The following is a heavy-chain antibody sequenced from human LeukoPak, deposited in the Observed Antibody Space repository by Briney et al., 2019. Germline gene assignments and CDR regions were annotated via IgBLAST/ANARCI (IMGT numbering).Heavy chain of an antibody. J-gene: IGHJ4*02. CDR1: GFTFISYT. CDR2: ISSSGNYI. V-gene: IGHV3-21*01. CDR3: ARERPDPEY. Sequence: GGSLRLSCAASGFTFISYTMNWVRQTPGKGLEWVSSISSSGNYIYYADSVKGRFTVSRDNAKNLLFLQMNSLRDEDTAVYYCARERPDPEYWGQGTPVTASS. D-gene: IGHD1-14*01.